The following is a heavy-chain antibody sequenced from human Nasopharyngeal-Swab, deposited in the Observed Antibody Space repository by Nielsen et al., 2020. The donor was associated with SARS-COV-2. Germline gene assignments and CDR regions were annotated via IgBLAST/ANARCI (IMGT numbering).Heavy chain of an antibody. CDR1: GFTFSSYW. D-gene: IGHD6-13*01. CDR2: IKQDGSEK. CDR3: SRTAAAGTNAFDI. Sequence: GESLKISCAASGFTFSSYWMSWVRQAPGKGLEWVANIKQDGSEKYYVDSVKGRFTISRDNAKNSLYLQMNSLRAEDTAVYYCSRTAAAGTNAFDIWDQGTMVTVSS. J-gene: IGHJ3*02. V-gene: IGHV3-7*05.